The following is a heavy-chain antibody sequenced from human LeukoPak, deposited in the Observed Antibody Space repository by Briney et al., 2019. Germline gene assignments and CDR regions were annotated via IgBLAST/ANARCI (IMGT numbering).Heavy chain of an antibody. D-gene: IGHD3-22*01. CDR3: GRDLDYDSSSDPDAFDI. V-gene: IGHV1-18*04. CDR2: IRVYNGNT. J-gene: IGHJ3*02. Sequence: ASVKVSCKASGNTFIGYWIHWVRQAPGQGLEWMGWIRVYNGNTNYAQKFQGRVTMTTDTSTTTAYMELRSLRSDDTAVYYCGRDLDYDSSSDPDAFDIWGQGTMVTVSS. CDR1: GNTFIGYW.